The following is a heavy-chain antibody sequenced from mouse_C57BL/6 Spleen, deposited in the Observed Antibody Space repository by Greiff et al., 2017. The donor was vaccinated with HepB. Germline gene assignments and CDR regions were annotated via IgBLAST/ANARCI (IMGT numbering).Heavy chain of an antibody. J-gene: IGHJ4*01. CDR3: ARDGGTIYAMDY. Sequence: VQLKESGPGMVKPSQSLSLTCTVTGYSITSGYDWHWIRHFPGNKLEWMGYISYSGSTNYNPSLKSRISITHDTSKNHFFLKLNSVTTEDTATYYCARDGGTIYAMDYWGQGTSVTVSS. V-gene: IGHV3-1*01. CDR2: ISYSGST. D-gene: IGHD2-14*01. CDR1: GYSITSGYD.